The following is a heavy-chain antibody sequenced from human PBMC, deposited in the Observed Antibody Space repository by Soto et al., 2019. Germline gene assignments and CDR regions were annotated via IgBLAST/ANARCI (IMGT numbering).Heavy chain of an antibody. J-gene: IGHJ4*02. V-gene: IGHV4-59*01. CDR3: ARAPMVLSRSYFDS. CDR2: ISYSGNT. CDR1: GGSISNFY. D-gene: IGHD2-8*01. Sequence: SETLSLCTVSGGSISNFYWSWIRQPPGKGLEWIGYISYSGNTNYNPSLKSRVSISVDTSKNQLSLNLTSVTAADTAVYYCARAPMVLSRSYFDSWGQGTPVTVSS.